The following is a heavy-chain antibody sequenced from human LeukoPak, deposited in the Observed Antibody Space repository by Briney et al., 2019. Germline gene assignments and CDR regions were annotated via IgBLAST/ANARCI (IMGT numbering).Heavy chain of an antibody. CDR2: ISSNGGST. D-gene: IGHD6-19*01. V-gene: IGHV3-64*01. CDR1: GFTFGSYA. CDR3: ARASSGWYGY. Sequence: GGSLRLSCVVSGFTFGSYAMHWVRQAPGKGLEYVSAISSNGGSTYYANSVKGRFTISRDSSKNTLYLQMGSLRVEDMAVYYCARASSGWYGYWGQGTLVTVSS. J-gene: IGHJ4*02.